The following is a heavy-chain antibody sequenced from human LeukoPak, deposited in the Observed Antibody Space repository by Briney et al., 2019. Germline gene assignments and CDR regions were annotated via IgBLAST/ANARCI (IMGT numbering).Heavy chain of an antibody. CDR1: GGSFSGYY. D-gene: IGHD3-16*02. V-gene: IGHV4-34*01. CDR2: INHSGST. Sequence: SEALSHTCAVYGGSFSGYYWSWIRQPPGKGLEWIGEINHSGSTNYNPSLKSRVTISVDTSKNQFSLKLSSVTATDTAVYYCARTGVWGSYRYNWFDPWGQGTLVTVSS. J-gene: IGHJ5*02. CDR3: ARTGVWGSYRYNWFDP.